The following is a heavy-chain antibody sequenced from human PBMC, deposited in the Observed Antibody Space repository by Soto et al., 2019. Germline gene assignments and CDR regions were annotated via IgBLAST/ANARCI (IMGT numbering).Heavy chain of an antibody. CDR1: AVSIGSTRHY. V-gene: IGHV4-39*01. J-gene: IGHJ4*02. Sequence: LQLQESGPGLVKPSETLSLICSVSAVSIGSTRHYWCWIRDPPGKGFEWIGIVHFTGQTYYNPSLKSRCPVSVDTSQNQFSLRLNSVTAADTSVYYCARLPDVMVREFYFDSWGQGTLVTVSS. D-gene: IGHD3-10*01. CDR2: VHFTGQT. CDR3: ARLPDVMVREFYFDS.